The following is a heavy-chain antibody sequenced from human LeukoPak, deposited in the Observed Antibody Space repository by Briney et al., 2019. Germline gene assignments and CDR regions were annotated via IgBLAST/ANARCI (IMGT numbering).Heavy chain of an antibody. CDR1: GGSISSYY. CDR2: IYYSGST. V-gene: IGHV4-59*01. J-gene: IGHJ6*02. CDR3: ARAKVGPTRYYGMDV. D-gene: IGHD1-26*01. Sequence: SETLSLTCTVSGGSISSYYWSWIRQPPGKGLEWIGYIYYSGSTNYNPSLNSRVIISVDTSKNQSSLKLNSVIAADTAVYYCARAKVGPTRYYGMDVWGQGTTVTVSS.